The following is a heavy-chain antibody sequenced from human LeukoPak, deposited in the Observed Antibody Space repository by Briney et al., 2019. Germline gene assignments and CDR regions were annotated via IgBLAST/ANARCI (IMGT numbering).Heavy chain of an antibody. CDR2: INPSGGST. Sequence: ASVKVSCKASGYTFTSYYMHWVRQAPGQGLEWMGIINPSGGSTSYAQKFQGRVTMTRDTSTSTVYMELSSLRSEDTAVYYCARGKRLPAAIMDAFDIWGQGALVTVSS. CDR1: GYTFTSYY. V-gene: IGHV1-46*01. CDR3: ARGKRLPAAIMDAFDI. J-gene: IGHJ3*02. D-gene: IGHD2-2*02.